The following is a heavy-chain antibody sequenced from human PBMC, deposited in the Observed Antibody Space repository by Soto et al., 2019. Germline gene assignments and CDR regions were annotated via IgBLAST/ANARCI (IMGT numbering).Heavy chain of an antibody. CDR1: GASFTGYY. CDR3: ARYGGTAIWYFDI. Sequence: QVRLQQWGAGLLKPSETLSLTCAVYGASFTGYYWTWLRQSPGKGLAWIGEVSHSGTAKYNPSLKCRVTISLDTSKSQFSLELTSVTAADTAVYYCARYGGTAIWYFDIWGRGTSVSVSS. CDR2: VSHSGTA. J-gene: IGHJ2*01. D-gene: IGHD2-15*01. V-gene: IGHV4-34*01.